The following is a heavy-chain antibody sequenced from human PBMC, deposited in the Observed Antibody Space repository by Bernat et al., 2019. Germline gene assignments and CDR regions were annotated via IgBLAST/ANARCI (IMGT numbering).Heavy chain of an antibody. CDR1: GFTFISYG. CDR3: ARDKAAAAYGMDV. CDR2: IWYDGSNK. Sequence: QVQLVESGGGVVQPGRSLRLSCAASGFTFISYGMHWVRQAPGKGLEWVAVIWYDGSNKYYADSVKGRFTISRDNSKNTLYLQMNSLRAEDTAVYYCARDKAAAAYGMDVWGQGTTVTVSS. V-gene: IGHV3-33*01. J-gene: IGHJ6*02. D-gene: IGHD6-13*01.